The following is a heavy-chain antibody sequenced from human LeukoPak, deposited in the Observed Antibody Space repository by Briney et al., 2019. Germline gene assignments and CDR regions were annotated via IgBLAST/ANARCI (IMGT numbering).Heavy chain of an antibody. D-gene: IGHD6-13*01. CDR1: GGSISSSIHY. CDR3: VRHVQGSSWYEGLGYYSYYYIDV. CDR2: IYYGGST. J-gene: IGHJ6*03. Sequence: SETLSLTCTVSGGSISSSIHYWGWIRQSPGKGLEWIGNIYYGGSTYYTPSLKSRVTISVDTSESQFSLELSSVTAADTAAYYCVRHVQGSSWYEGLGYYSYYYIDVWGKGTTVTVSS. V-gene: IGHV4-39*01.